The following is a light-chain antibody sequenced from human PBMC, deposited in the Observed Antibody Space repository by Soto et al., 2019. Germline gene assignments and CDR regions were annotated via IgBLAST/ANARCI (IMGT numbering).Light chain of an antibody. CDR2: WAS. Sequence: DIVLTQSPDSLTVSLGERAAINYKSSQPILFSSNNKSNLTWYQQRPGQPPKLLIYWASIRESGVPDRFSGSGSGTDFTLTIDGLQPEDVALYFCHQFYTTPFTFGPGTKVEI. J-gene: IGKJ3*01. CDR1: QPILFSSNNKSN. CDR3: HQFYTTPFT. V-gene: IGKV4-1*01.